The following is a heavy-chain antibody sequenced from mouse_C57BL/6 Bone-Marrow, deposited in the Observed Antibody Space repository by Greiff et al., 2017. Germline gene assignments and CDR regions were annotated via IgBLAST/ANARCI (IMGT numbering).Heavy chain of an antibody. CDR1: GYAFPGSC. CDR2: IIPGIGVP. V-gene: IGHV1-80*01. D-gene: IGHD1-1*01. J-gene: IGHJ3*01. CDR3: ARFGSSPWFAY. Sequence: VKLMESGPELVKPGASVRISCKASGYAFPGSCMNWVKQSHGKGLEWIGHIIPGIGVPIYNEKFKGKATLTVAKSSSPGYMQLSGLASEDSAVDFCARFGSSPWFAYWGQGTLVTVSA.